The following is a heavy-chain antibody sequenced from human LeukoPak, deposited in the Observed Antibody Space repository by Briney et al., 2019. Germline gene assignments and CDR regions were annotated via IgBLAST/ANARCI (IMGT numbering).Heavy chain of an antibody. V-gene: IGHV4-38-2*01. CDR3: ARQIVPAAIGYY. D-gene: IGHD2-2*01. Sequence: ASETLSLTCAVSGYSISSGYYWGWIRQPPGKGLEWIGSIYHSGSTYYNPSLKSRVTISVDTSKNQFSLKLSSVTAADTAVYYCARQIVPAAIGYYWGQGTLVTVS. J-gene: IGHJ4*02. CDR2: IYHSGST. CDR1: GYSISSGYY.